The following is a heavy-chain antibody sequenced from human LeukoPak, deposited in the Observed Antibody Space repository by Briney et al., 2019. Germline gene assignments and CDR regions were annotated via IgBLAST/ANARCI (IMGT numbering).Heavy chain of an antibody. D-gene: IGHD3-22*01. CDR3: ARPATYYYDSSGYHPFQH. V-gene: IGHV4-34*01. CDR2: INHSGST. J-gene: IGHJ1*01. CDR1: GGSFSGYY. Sequence: KASETLSLTCAVYGGSFSGYYWSWIRQPPGKGLEWIGEINHSGSTNYNPSLKSRVTISVDTSKNQFSLKLSSVTAADTAVYYCARPATYYYDSSGYHPFQHWGQGTLVTVSS.